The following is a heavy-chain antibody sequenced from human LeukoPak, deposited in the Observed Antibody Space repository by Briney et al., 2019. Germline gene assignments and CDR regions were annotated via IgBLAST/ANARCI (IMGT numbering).Heavy chain of an antibody. CDR1: GFTFSSYW. Sequence: GGSLRLSCAASGFTFSSYWMSWVRQAPGKGLEWVANIKQDGSEKYYVDSVKGRFTISRDNSKNTLYLQMNSPRVEDTAVYYCAKRANGFDIWGQGTMVTVSS. CDR2: IKQDGSEK. V-gene: IGHV3-7*01. J-gene: IGHJ3*02. CDR3: AKRANGFDI.